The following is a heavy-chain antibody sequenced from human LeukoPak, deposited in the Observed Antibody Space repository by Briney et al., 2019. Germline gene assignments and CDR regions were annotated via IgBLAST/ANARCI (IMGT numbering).Heavy chain of an antibody. V-gene: IGHV1-18*01. J-gene: IGHJ5*02. CDR3: ARDAAEDYGDDPWFDP. Sequence: ASVKVSRKASGYTFTSYGISWVRQAPGQGLEWMGWISAYNGNTNYAQKLQGRVTMTTDTSTSTAYMELRSLRSDDTAVYYCARDAAEDYGDDPWFDPWGQGTLVTVSS. CDR2: ISAYNGNT. D-gene: IGHD4-17*01. CDR1: GYTFTSYG.